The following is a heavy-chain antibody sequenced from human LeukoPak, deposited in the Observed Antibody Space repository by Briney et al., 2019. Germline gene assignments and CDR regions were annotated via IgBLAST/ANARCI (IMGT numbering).Heavy chain of an antibody. J-gene: IGHJ4*02. Sequence: PSETLSLTCTVSGGSISSGGYYWSWIRQPPGKGLEWIGYIYYSGSTNYNPSLKSRVTISVDTSKNQFSLKLSSVTAADTAVYYCARLSRQGGYFDYWGQGTLVTVSS. V-gene: IGHV4-61*08. CDR1: GGSISSGGYY. CDR3: ARLSRQGGYFDY. CDR2: IYYSGST. D-gene: IGHD1-26*01.